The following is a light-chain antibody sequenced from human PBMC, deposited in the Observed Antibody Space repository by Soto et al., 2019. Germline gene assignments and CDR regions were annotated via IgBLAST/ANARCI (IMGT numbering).Light chain of an antibody. CDR2: DAS. CDR1: QNINNW. Sequence: DIQMTQSPPTLPASVGDRVTITCRASQNINNWLAWYQQKPGKPPILLIYDASTLESGVPSRFSGSGSGTEFTLTISSLQPDDFATYYCQQCSSYPTFGQGTRLEIK. V-gene: IGKV1-5*01. CDR3: QQCSSYPT. J-gene: IGKJ5*01.